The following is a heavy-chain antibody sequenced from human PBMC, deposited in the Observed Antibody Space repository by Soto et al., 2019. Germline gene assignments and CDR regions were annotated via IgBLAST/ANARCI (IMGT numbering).Heavy chain of an antibody. Sequence: QVHLVESGGGEVQPGGSRRAPCAPPGSTLNDMARNWVRQAPGKGREWLAIISSDGHHQFYLDNLRGRFTVSRDNSKNTLYLQMNSLRPEDTAVYYCSRGTYYPQSSGLHADYWGPGTVVTVSS. J-gene: IGHJ4*02. V-gene: IGHV3-30*03. CDR1: GSTLNDMA. D-gene: IGHD3-22*01. CDR3: SRGTYYPQSSGLHADY. CDR2: ISSDGHHQ.